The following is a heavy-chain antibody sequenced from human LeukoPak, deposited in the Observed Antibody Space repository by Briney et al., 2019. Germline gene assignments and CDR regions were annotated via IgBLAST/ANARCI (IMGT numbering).Heavy chain of an antibody. CDR2: ISSSGSYT. V-gene: IGHV3-21*01. Sequence: GSLRLSCEASGTHYSRYAMDWVRQAPGKGLEWVSSISSSGSYTFYADSVKGRFTISRDNAKNSLYLQMNSLRAEDTAVYYCAWFDNWLDPWGQGTLVTVSS. CDR3: AWFDNWLDP. D-gene: IGHD3-10*01. CDR1: GTHYSRYA. J-gene: IGHJ5*02.